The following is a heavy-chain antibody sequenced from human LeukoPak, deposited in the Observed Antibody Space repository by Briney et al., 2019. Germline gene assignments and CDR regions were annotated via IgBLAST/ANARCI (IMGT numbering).Heavy chain of an antibody. D-gene: IGHD5-24*01. CDR3: ARDTLEMATIQFDY. J-gene: IGHJ4*02. V-gene: IGHV3-30-3*01. CDR2: ISYDGSNK. CDR1: GFTFSSYA. Sequence: GRSLRLSCAASGFTFSSYAMHWVRQAPGKGLEWVAVISYDGSNKYYADSVKGPFTISRDNSKNTLYLQMNSLRAEDTAVYYCARDTLEMATIQFDYWGQGTLVTVSS.